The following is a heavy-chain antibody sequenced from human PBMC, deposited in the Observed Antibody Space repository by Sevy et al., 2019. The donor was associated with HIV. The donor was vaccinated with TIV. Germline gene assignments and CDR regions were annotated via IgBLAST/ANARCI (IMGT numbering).Heavy chain of an antibody. D-gene: IGHD3-3*01. CDR2: IKQDGSEK. CDR1: GFTFSSYW. J-gene: IGHJ6*03. V-gene: IGHV3-7*03. CDR3: AREGYYGNYYYYMDV. Sequence: GGYLRLSCAASGFTFSSYWMSWVRQAPGKGLEWVANIKQDGSEKYYVDSVKGRFTISRDNAKNSLYLQMNSLRAEDTAVYYCAREGYYGNYYYYMDVWGKGTTVTVSS.